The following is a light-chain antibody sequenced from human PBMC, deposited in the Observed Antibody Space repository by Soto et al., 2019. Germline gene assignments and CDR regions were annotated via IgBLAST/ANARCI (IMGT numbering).Light chain of an antibody. Sequence: EIVLTQSPGTLCLSPGERATLAGRASQSVSNNYLAWYQPKPGQAPRLLIYGASNRATGIPDRLSGSGSGTDFTLPIRRLEPEDFAVYYCQQYGSSGTFGQGTKVDIK. CDR3: QQYGSSGT. V-gene: IGKV3-20*01. CDR1: QSVSNNY. CDR2: GAS. J-gene: IGKJ1*01.